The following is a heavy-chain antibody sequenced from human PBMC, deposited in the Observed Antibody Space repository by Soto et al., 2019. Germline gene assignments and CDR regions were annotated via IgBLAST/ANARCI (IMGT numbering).Heavy chain of an antibody. D-gene: IGHD6-13*01. CDR2: ISGSGGST. J-gene: IGHJ5*02. CDR3: AKRAREAWQLSRRWFDP. Sequence: PGGSLSLSCAASGFTFGSYAMSWVRPAPGKGLEWVSAISGSGGSTYYADSVKGRFTISRDNSKNTLYLQMNSLRAEDTAVYYCAKRAREAWQLSRRWFDPWGQGTLVTVSS. V-gene: IGHV3-23*01. CDR1: GFTFGSYA.